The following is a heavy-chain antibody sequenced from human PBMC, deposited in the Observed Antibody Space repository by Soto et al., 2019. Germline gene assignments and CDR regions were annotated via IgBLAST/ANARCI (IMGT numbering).Heavy chain of an antibody. D-gene: IGHD6-25*01. J-gene: IGHJ4*02. CDR3: VRLTSRIAAASHRSSNYLDT. Sequence: SETLSLTCSVSGGSVTSGSSYWGWIRQAPGKGLEWIGDVFFMGNTWYNADLKARLTISVDTSNDQFSLRLSSVTAADTAFYFCVRLTSRIAAASHRSSNYLDTWGAGTLVTVSS. V-gene: IGHV4-39*01. CDR1: GGSVTSGSSY. CDR2: VFFMGNT.